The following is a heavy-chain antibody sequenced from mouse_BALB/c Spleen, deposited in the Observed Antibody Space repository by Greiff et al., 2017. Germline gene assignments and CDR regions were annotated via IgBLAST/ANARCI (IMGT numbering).Heavy chain of an antibody. CDR1: GFTFSSYA. Sequence: DVQLVESGGGLVKPGGSLKLSCAASGFTFSSYAMSWVRQTPEKRLEWVASISSGGSTYYPDSVKGRFTISRDNARNILYLQMSSLRSEDTAMYYCARKITDYFDYWGQGTTLTVSS. CDR3: ARKITDYFDY. CDR2: ISSGGST. J-gene: IGHJ2*01. D-gene: IGHD2-4*01. V-gene: IGHV5-6-5*01.